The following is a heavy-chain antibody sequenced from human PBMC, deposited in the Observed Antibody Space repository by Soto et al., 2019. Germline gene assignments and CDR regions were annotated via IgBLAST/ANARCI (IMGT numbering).Heavy chain of an antibody. D-gene: IGHD6-6*01. J-gene: IGHJ5*02. CDR1: GFTFSSDS. Sequence: RYLRLSCAASGFTFSSDSMNWARQAPGEGLEWVSSISSSSSYIYYADSVKGRFTISRDNAKNSLYLQMNSLRAEDTAVDYCARGGAARTSWFDQCGQGT. V-gene: IGHV3-21*01. CDR2: ISSSSSYI. CDR3: ARGGAARTSWFDQ.